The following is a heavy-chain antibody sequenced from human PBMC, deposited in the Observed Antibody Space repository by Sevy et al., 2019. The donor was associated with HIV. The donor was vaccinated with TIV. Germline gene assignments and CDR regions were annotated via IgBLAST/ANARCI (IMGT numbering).Heavy chain of an antibody. CDR1: GFTFDDYA. CDR3: AKEVYGGIAAAGTGEFDP. V-gene: IGHV3-9*01. D-gene: IGHD6-13*01. Sequence: GGSLRLSCAASGFTFDDYAMHWVRQAPGKGLEWVSGISWKSGSIGYADSVKGRFTISRDNAKNSLYLQMNSLRADDTDLYYCAKEVYGGIAAAGTGEFDPWGQGTLVTVSS. J-gene: IGHJ5*02. CDR2: ISWKSGSI.